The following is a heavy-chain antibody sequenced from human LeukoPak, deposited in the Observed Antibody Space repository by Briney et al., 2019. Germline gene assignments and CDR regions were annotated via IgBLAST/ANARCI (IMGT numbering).Heavy chain of an antibody. D-gene: IGHD2-2*01. CDR2: IYYSGST. V-gene: IGHV4-59*11. Sequence: PSETLSLTCTVSAGPISSHYWSWIRQPPGKGLEWIGYIYYSGSTNYNPSLKSRVTISVDTSKNQFSLKLSSVTAADTAVYYCARGRGYWSSTSCYLLDVWGKGTTVTVSS. J-gene: IGHJ6*04. CDR1: AGPISSHY. CDR3: ARGRGYWSSTSCYLLDV.